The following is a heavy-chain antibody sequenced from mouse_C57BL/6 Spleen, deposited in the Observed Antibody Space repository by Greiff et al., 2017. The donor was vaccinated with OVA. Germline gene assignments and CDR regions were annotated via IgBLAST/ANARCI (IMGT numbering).Heavy chain of an antibody. D-gene: IGHD4-1*01. CDR3: ARPLLGLYYFDY. CDR1: GFTFSDYG. J-gene: IGHJ2*01. V-gene: IGHV5-17*01. Sequence: EVKVVESGGGLVKPGGSLKLSCAASGFTFSDYGMHWVRQAPEKGLEWVAYISSGSSTIYYADTVKGRFTISRDNAKNTLFLQMTSLRSEDTAMYYCARPLLGLYYFDYWGQGTTLTVSS. CDR2: ISSGSSTI.